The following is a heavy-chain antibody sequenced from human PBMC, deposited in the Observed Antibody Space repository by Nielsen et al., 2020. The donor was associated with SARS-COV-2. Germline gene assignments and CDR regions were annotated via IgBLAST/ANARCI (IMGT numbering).Heavy chain of an antibody. CDR3: VKDRDSSGWYQGY. Sequence: GEFLKISCSASGFTFSSYAMHWVRQAPGKGLEYVSGISSNGGSTYYADSVKGRFTISRDNSKNTLYLQMSSLRAEDTAVYYCVKDRDSSGWYQGYWGQGTLVTVSS. J-gene: IGHJ4*02. V-gene: IGHV3-64D*06. CDR2: ISSNGGST. CDR1: GFTFSSYA. D-gene: IGHD6-19*01.